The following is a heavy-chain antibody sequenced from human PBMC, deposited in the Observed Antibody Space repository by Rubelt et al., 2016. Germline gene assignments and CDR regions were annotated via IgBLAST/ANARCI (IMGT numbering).Heavy chain of an antibody. CDR3: ARNWGFDY. Sequence: EVQLVESGGGLVQPGGSLRLSCAASGFTVSSNYMSWVRQAPGKGLEWVSVIYSGGSTYYADSVKGRFTISRGNSKNTLYLQMNSLRDEETAVYYCARNWGFDYWGQGTLVTVSS. CDR2: IYSGGST. V-gene: IGHV3-66*01. D-gene: IGHD7-27*01. CDR1: GFTVSSNY. J-gene: IGHJ4*02.